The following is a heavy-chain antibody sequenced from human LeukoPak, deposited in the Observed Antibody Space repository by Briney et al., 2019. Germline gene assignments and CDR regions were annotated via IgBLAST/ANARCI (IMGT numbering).Heavy chain of an antibody. CDR1: GFTFSNAW. V-gene: IGHV3-15*01. CDR2: IKSKTDGGTT. D-gene: IGHD1-20*01. J-gene: IGHJ6*03. Sequence: GGSLRLSCAASGFTFSNAWMSRVRQAPGKGLEWVGRIKSKTDGGTTDYAAPVKGRFTISRDDSKNTLYLQMNSLKTEDTAVYYCTTLLVYNWNYYMDVWGKGTTVTVSS. CDR3: TTLLVYNWNYYMDV.